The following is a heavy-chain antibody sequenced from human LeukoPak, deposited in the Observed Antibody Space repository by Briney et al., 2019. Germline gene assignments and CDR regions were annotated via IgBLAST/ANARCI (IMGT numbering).Heavy chain of an antibody. Sequence: GGSLRLSCAVSGFSFGSYDMSWVRQAPGKGLEWVSYISRRSSSIYYADSVKGRFTISRDNAKNSLYLQMNSLRAEDTAVYYCAKLGATPGVYWGQGTLVTVSS. D-gene: IGHD1-26*01. CDR2: ISRRSSSI. CDR1: GFSFGSYD. CDR3: AKLGATPGVY. V-gene: IGHV3-48*01. J-gene: IGHJ4*02.